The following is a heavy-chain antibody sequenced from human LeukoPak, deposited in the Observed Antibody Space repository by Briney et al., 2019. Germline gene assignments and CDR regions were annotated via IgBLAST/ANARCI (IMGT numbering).Heavy chain of an antibody. CDR3: AKGVPWYRGPYYFDY. CDR1: GFAFSSYA. V-gene: IGHV3-23*01. CDR2: ISGSGGST. J-gene: IGHJ4*02. Sequence: PGGSLRLSCAASGFAFSSYAMSWVRQAPGKGLEWVSAISGSGGSTYYADSVKGRFTISRDNSKNTLYLQMNSLRAEDTAVYYCAKGVPWYRGPYYFDYWGQGTLVTVSS. D-gene: IGHD1-1*01.